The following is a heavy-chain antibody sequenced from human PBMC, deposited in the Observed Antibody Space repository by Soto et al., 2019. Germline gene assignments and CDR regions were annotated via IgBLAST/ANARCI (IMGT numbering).Heavy chain of an antibody. V-gene: IGHV4-34*01. CDR2: INHSGST. D-gene: IGHD5-18*01. CDR1: GGSFSGYY. J-gene: IGHJ4*02. CDR3: ARGAFRYSYGSLVFDY. Sequence: QVQLQQWGAGLLKPSETLSLTCAVYGGSFSGYYWSWIRQPPGKGLEWIGEINHSGSTNYNPSLKSRVTISVDTSKNLFSLKLSSVTAADTAVYYCARGAFRYSYGSLVFDYWGQGTLVTVSS.